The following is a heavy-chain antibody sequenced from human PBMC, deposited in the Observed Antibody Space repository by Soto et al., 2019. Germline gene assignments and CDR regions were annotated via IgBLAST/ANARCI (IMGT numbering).Heavy chain of an antibody. CDR3: AKEPLSYRRCSTVWYKAGVPTLFDY. CDR2: ISGSGGST. D-gene: IGHD6-19*01. Sequence: EVQLLESGGGLVQPGGSLRLSCAASGFTFSSYAMSWVRQAPGKGLEWVSAISGSGGSTYYADSVKGRFTISRDNSKNTLYLLIVILTAVDMAVYYCAKEPLSYRRCSTVWYKAGVPTLFDYWGQGTLVTVSS. V-gene: IGHV3-23*01. J-gene: IGHJ4*02. CDR1: GFTFSSYA.